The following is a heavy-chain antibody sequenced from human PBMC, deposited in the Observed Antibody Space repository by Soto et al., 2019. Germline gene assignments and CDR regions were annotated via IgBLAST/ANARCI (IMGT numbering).Heavy chain of an antibody. D-gene: IGHD1-20*01. J-gene: IGHJ6*02. V-gene: IGHV3-21*01. CDR3: ARDLNWNYYYGMDV. Sequence: GGSLRLYCASSGFPFSSDSMNWFAQVAGKGLEWVSSISSSSSYIYYADSVKGRFTISRDNAKNSLYLQMNSLRAEDTAVYYCARDLNWNYYYGMDVWGQGNTVTVSS. CDR1: GFPFSSDS. CDR2: ISSSSSYI.